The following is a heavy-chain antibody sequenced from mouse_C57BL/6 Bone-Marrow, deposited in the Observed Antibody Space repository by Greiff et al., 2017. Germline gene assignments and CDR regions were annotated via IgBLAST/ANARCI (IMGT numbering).Heavy chain of an antibody. CDR3: ARSIDLYYFDD. J-gene: IGHJ2*01. V-gene: IGHV1-63*01. Sequence: QVQLQQSGAELVRPGTSVKMSCKASGYTFTNYWIGWAKQRPGHGLEWIGDIYPGGGYTNYNEKFKGKATLTADKSSSTAYMQFSSLTSEDSAVYYCARSIDLYYFDDWGQGTTLTVSS. CDR1: GYTFTNYW. CDR2: IYPGGGYT.